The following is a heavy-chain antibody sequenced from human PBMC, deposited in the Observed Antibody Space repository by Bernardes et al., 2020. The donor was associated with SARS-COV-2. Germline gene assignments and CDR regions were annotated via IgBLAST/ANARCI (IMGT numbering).Heavy chain of an antibody. CDR1: GFTFSSYW. D-gene: IGHD2-2*01. CDR2: IKQDGSET. V-gene: IGHV3-7*03. CDR3: AGRKTTSWSHDY. J-gene: IGHJ4*02. Sequence: GGSLRLSCAASGFTFSSYWMSWVRQAPGKGLEWVANIKQDGSETYYMDSMKGRFTISRDNAKNSLYLKMNSLRAEDTAVYYCAGRKTTSWSHDYWGQGTLVTVSS.